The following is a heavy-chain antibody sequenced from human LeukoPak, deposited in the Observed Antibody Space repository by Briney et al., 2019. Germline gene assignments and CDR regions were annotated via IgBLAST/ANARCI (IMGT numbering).Heavy chain of an antibody. V-gene: IGHV3-21*01. J-gene: IGHJ4*02. CDR1: GFTFSLYS. CDR3: AREDGYSDSSEFGY. Sequence: GGPLRLSCAGSGFTFSLYSMHWVHQAPGKGLEWVSSISNSGSDIYYRDSVKGRFTISRDNAKNSLDLHLNSLRAEDTAVYYCAREDGYSDSSEFGYWGQGTLVLVSS. D-gene: IGHD5-24*01. CDR2: ISNSGSDI.